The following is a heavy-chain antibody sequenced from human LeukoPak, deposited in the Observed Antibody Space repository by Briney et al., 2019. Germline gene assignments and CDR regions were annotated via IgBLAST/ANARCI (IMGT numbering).Heavy chain of an antibody. Sequence: PGGSLRLSCAASGFTVSSNYMSWVRQAPGKGLEWVSVIYSGGSTYYADSVKGRFIISRDNSKNTLYLQMNSLRAEDTAVYYCARERLTGVYYGMDVWGQGTTVTVSS. V-gene: IGHV3-53*01. CDR2: IYSGGST. J-gene: IGHJ6*02. CDR1: GFTVSSNY. CDR3: ARERLTGVYYGMDV. D-gene: IGHD3-9*01.